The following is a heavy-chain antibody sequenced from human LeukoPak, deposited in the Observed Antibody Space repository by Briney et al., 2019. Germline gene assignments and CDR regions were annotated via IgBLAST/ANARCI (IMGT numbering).Heavy chain of an antibody. D-gene: IGHD4-17*01. CDR2: ISSSSSYI. V-gene: IGHV3-21*01. CDR3: ARDFSVTFDY. Sequence: GGSLRLSCAASGFTFSSYSMNWDRQAPGKGLEWVSSISSSSSYIYYADSVKGRFTISRDNAKNSLYLQMNSLRAEDTAVYYCARDFSVTFDYWGQGTLVTVSS. CDR1: GFTFSSYS. J-gene: IGHJ4*02.